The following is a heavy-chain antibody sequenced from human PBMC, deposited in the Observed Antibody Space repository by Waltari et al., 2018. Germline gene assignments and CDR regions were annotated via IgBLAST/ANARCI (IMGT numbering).Heavy chain of an antibody. Sequence: QVQLVESGGGVVQPGRSLRLSCAASGFTFSSYAMHWVRQATGKGVGWVEVISGEGSTKYYAESVEGRFTISRDKYKDTLELQRNSLGAEVTAVYYCARTWCSSWYYYYGMDVWGQGTTVTVSS. J-gene: IGHJ6*02. CDR3: ARTWCSSWYYYYGMDV. CDR2: ISGEGSTK. D-gene: IGHD6-13*01. CDR1: GFTFSSYA. V-gene: IGHV3-30*04.